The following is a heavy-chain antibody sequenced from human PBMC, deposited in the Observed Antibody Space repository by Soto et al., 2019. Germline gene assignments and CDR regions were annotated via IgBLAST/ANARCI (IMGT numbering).Heavy chain of an antibody. CDR2: ISTNGGST. CDR3: ARDRPLGYCSGGSCYRYYYGMDV. CDR1: GFTFSSYA. J-gene: IGHJ6*02. Sequence: GGSLRLSYSASGFTFSSYAMHWVRQAPGKGLEYVSSISTNGGSTHYADSVKGRFTISRDNSKNSLYLQMNSLRAGDTAVYYCARDRPLGYCSGGSCYRYYYGMDVWGQGTTVTVSS. V-gene: IGHV3-64*04. D-gene: IGHD2-15*01.